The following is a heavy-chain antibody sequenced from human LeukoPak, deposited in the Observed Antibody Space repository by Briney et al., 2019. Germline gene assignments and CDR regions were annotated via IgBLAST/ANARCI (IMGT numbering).Heavy chain of an antibody. V-gene: IGHV3-15*01. D-gene: IGHD2-2*02. J-gene: IGHJ4*02. CDR2: IKSKTDGGTT. CDR1: GFTFSNAW. Sequence: GGSLRLSCAASGFTFSNAWMSWVRQAPGKGLEWVVRIKSKTDGGTTDYAAPVKGRFTISRDDSKNTLYLQMNSLKTEDTAVYYCTTDIVVVPAAIDSDDYWGQGTLVTVSS. CDR3: TTDIVVVPAAIDSDDY.